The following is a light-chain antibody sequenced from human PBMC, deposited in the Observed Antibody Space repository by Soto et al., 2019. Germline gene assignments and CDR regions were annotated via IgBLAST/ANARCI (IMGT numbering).Light chain of an antibody. J-gene: IGKJ5*01. CDR3: QQYGYSPIS. V-gene: IGKV3-20*01. Sequence: IGLTKSPGTLSLSPGERVTLACXASQRVSRISLALHQHKPGQAPRLLCYAESSRATGSPDTFSGGGSGTDFTLNISRLETEDFAVYYCQQYGYSPISFGQGTRLRL. CDR1: QRVSRIS. CDR2: AES.